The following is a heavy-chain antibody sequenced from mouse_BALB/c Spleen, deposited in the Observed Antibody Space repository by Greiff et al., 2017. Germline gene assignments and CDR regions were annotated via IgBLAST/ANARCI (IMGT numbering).Heavy chain of an antibody. J-gene: IGHJ3*01. D-gene: IGHD2-4*01. Sequence: EVKLMESGPGLVKPSQSLSLTCSVTGYSITSGYYWNWIRQFPGNKLEWMGYISYDGSNNYNPSLKNRISITRDTSKNQFFLKLNSVTTEDTATYYCARDYDYGGPWFAYWGQGTLVTVSA. V-gene: IGHV3-6*02. CDR1: GYSITSGYY. CDR3: ARDYDYGGPWFAY. CDR2: ISYDGSN.